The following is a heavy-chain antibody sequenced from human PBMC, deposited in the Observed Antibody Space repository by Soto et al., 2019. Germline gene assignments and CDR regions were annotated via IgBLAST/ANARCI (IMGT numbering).Heavy chain of an antibody. D-gene: IGHD2-15*01. J-gene: IGHJ4*02. CDR3: SKGCSDYTCYLDK. CDR1: GFSISSNY. Sequence: EVRLVETGGGLIQSGGSLRLSCIASGFSISSNYMAWVRQVPGKGLEWVSIVYCGGKTFYADSVKGRFTISRDNSKNTLYLQMNSLRGEDTAVYFCSKGCSDYTCYLDKWGQGTLVTVSS. V-gene: IGHV3-53*02. CDR2: VYCGGKT.